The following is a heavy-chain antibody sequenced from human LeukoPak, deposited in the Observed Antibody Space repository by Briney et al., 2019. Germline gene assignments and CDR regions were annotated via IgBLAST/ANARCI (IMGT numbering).Heavy chain of an antibody. J-gene: IGHJ6*03. V-gene: IGHV4-4*07. CDR2: VFVGGRT. Sequence: PGTLCVTCADPRAATSVYTTCCICQPLGEGRGWLVRVFVGGRTHYNPSPKRRVTTSADTSKNQLSLDLIAVTAADTAVYYCARDLLDWGYYYYMDVWGKATTVTVSS. CDR3: ARDLLDWGYYYYMDV. CDR1: RAATSVYT. D-gene: IGHD7-27*01.